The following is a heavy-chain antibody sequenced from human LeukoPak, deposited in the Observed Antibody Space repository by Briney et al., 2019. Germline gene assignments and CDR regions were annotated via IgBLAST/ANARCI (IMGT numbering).Heavy chain of an antibody. CDR2: ISSNGGST. Sequence: GGSLRPAWPASGFTFSSYAMHWVRQAPGKGLEYVSSISSNGGSTYYANSVKGRFTISRYNSKNTLYLQMGSLRAEDVAVYYCARGPGTSRAAYFDYWGEGTLVTVSS. CDR3: ARGPGTSRAAYFDY. J-gene: IGHJ4*02. CDR1: GFTFSSYA. V-gene: IGHV3-64*01. D-gene: IGHD1-1*01.